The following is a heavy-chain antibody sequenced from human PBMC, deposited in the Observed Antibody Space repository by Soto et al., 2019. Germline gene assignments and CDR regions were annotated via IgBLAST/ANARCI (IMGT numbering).Heavy chain of an antibody. CDR1: GLTLTHYA. CDR2: IKGTGEET. V-gene: IGHV3-23*01. CDR3: STDYLGSSAMFGY. J-gene: IGHJ4*02. Sequence: GLACAASGLTLTHYAVSWVRQAPGKALEWALGIKGTGEETWSAGSEKNRFTISIVNSKNTLYLQMDGSLAEGMAVYYRSTDYLGSSAMFGYWGQGTLVTVSP. D-gene: IGHD3-22*01.